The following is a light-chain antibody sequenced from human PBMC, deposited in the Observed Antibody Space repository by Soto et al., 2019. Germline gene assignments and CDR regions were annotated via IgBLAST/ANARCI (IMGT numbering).Light chain of an antibody. CDR2: DAS. CDR3: QQRRYWPVT. J-gene: IGKJ1*01. V-gene: IGKV3-11*01. CDR1: QSVSSY. Sequence: EIVVKQSPAILSMSPGERATLSCRASQSVSSYFAWYQQKPGQAPRLLIYDASNRATGVPARFSGSGSGTDFTLTISSLEPEDFAVYYCQQRRYWPVTFGQGTKV.